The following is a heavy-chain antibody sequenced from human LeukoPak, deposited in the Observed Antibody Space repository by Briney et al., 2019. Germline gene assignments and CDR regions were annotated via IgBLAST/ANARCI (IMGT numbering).Heavy chain of an antibody. J-gene: IGHJ1*01. D-gene: IGHD2-21*02. CDR2: ISGSGGSA. Sequence: GGSLRLSCAASGFTFNNYAVSWVRQAPGKGLEWVSGISGSGGSAYYADSVKGRFAISRDNSKNTLYLQMNSLRAEDTAVYYCAKPSSRDPISVPVTGLAKSEYFHHWGQGTLVTVSS. CDR3: AKPSSRDPISVPVTGLAKSEYFHH. V-gene: IGHV3-23*01. CDR1: GFTFNNYA.